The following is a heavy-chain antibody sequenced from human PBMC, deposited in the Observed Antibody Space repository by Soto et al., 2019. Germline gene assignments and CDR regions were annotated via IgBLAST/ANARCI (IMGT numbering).Heavy chain of an antibody. CDR3: ARGATVISPRTDYYYYYGMDV. D-gene: IGHD4-17*01. Sequence: QVQLVQSGAEVKKPGASVKVSCKASGYTFTSYAMHWVRQAPGQRLEWMGWINAGNGNTKYSKKFQGRVTITRDTSASTAYMELSSLRSEDTAVYYCARGATVISPRTDYYYYYGMDVWGQGTTVTVSS. J-gene: IGHJ6*02. V-gene: IGHV1-3*01. CDR2: INAGNGNT. CDR1: GYTFTSYA.